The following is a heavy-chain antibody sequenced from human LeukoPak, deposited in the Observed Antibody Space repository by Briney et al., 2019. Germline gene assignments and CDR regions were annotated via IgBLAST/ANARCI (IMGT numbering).Heavy chain of an antibody. D-gene: IGHD6-19*01. CDR3: ARAKQWLVQGYYYYGMDV. J-gene: IGHJ6*02. CDR1: GGSISSYY. V-gene: IGHV4-59*01. CDR2: IYYSGST. Sequence: NSSETLSLTCTVSGGSISSYYWSWIRQPPGKGLEWIGYIYYSGSTNYNPSLKSRVTISVDTSKNQFSLKLSSVTAADTAVYYCARAKQWLVQGYYYYGMDVWGQGTTVTVSS.